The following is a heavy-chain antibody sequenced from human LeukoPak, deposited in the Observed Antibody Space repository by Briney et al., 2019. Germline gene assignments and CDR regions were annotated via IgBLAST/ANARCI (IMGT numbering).Heavy chain of an antibody. CDR2: ISSSGSTI. J-gene: IGHJ5*02. D-gene: IGHD6-6*01. CDR3: ARVYPLIAARRECWFDP. V-gene: IGHV3-48*03. CDR1: GFTFSSYE. Sequence: GGSLRLSCAASGFTFSSYEMNWVRQAPGKGLEWVSYISSSGSTIYYADSVKGRFTISRDNAKNSLYLQMNSLRAEDTAVYYCARVYPLIAARRECWFDPWGQGTLVTVSS.